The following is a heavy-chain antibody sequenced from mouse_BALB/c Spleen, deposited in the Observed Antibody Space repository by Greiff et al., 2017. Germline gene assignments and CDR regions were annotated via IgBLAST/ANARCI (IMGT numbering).Heavy chain of an antibody. CDR2: IDPFNGGT. Sequence: EVQLQQSGPELMKPGASVKISCKASGYSFTSYYMHWVKQSHGKSLEWIGYIDPFNGGTSYNQKFKGKATLTEDKSSSTAYMHLSSLTSEDSAVYYCAKSSYANAMDYWGQGTSVTVSS. CDR3: AKSSYANAMDY. D-gene: IGHD1-1*01. CDR1: GYSFTSYY. J-gene: IGHJ4*01. V-gene: IGHV1S135*01.